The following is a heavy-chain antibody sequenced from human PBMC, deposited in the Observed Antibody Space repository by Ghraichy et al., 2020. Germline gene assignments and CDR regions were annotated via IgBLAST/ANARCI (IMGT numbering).Heavy chain of an antibody. CDR1: GFIFSGYW. Sequence: GESLNLSCAASGFIFSGYWMSWVRQAPRKGPEWVANIKKDGSEKYYVDSVKGRFTISRDNAKNSLYLQMNRLRAEDTAVYYCARDLGGGWYFDNWGQGALVTVSS. CDR2: IKKDGSEK. V-gene: IGHV3-7*01. J-gene: IGHJ4*02. CDR3: ARDLGGGWYFDN. D-gene: IGHD6-19*01.